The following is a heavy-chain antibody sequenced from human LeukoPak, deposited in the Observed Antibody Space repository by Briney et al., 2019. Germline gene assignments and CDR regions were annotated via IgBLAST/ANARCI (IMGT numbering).Heavy chain of an antibody. Sequence: SETLSLTCAVFGGSFSGYYWTWVRQAPGKGLEWIGEINHSGSTNYNPSLKSRVTISVDTSKNQFSLKLSSVTAADTAVYYCARGPANDYGGTLYYYYMDVWGKGTTVTVSS. D-gene: IGHD4-23*01. V-gene: IGHV4-34*01. CDR2: INHSGST. J-gene: IGHJ6*03. CDR1: GGSFSGYY. CDR3: ARGPANDYGGTLYYYYMDV.